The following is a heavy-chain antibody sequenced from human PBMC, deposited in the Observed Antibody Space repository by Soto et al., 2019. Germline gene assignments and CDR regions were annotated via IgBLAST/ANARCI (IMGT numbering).Heavy chain of an antibody. CDR1: GGTFSSYA. J-gene: IGHJ4*02. CDR2: IIPIFGTA. CDR3: ARVSYSSSWYDYFDY. Sequence: GASVKVSCKSSGGTFSSYAISCVRQAPGQGLEWMGGIIPIFGTANYAQKFQGRVTITADESTSTAYMELSSLRSEDTAVYYCARVSYSSSWYDYFDYWGQGTLVTVSS. D-gene: IGHD6-13*01. V-gene: IGHV1-69*13.